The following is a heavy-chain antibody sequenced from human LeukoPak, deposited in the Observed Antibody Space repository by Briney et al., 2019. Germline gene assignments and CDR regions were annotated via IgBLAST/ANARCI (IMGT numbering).Heavy chain of an antibody. CDR2: IRSKANRGTT. Sequence: GGSLRLSCTASGFTFGDYAMSWVRQAPGKGLEWVGFIRSKANRGTTEYAASVKGTFAISRDDSKSITYLQMSSLKTEDTAVYYCARAYDWSGYYQAYWGQGTLVTVSS. J-gene: IGHJ4*02. CDR3: ARAYDWSGYYQAY. CDR1: GFTFGDYA. V-gene: IGHV3-49*04. D-gene: IGHD3-22*01.